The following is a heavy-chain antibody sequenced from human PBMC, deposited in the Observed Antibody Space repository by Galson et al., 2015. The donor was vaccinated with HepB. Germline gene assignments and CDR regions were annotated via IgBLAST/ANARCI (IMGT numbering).Heavy chain of an antibody. CDR2: IIPIFGTA. D-gene: IGHD2-2*01. J-gene: IGHJ6*03. CDR1: GGTFSSYA. Sequence: SVKVSCKASGGTFSSYAISWVRQAPGQGLEWMGGIIPIFGTANYAQKFQGRVTITADESTSTAYMELSSLRPEDTAVYYCARSFLYCSSTSCYPRYYMDVWGKGTTVTVSS. V-gene: IGHV1-69*13. CDR3: ARSFLYCSSTSCYPRYYMDV.